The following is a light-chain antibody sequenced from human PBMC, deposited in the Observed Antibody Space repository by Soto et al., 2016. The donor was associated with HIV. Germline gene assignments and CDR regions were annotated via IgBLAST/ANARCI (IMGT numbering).Light chain of an antibody. CDR3: YSVADNKSGV. Sequence: SYELTQPSSVSVSPGQTARITCSGDIMAKKYARWFQQKPGQAPVLVICKDSERPSGIPERFSGSSSGTTVTLTISGAQVEDEADYYCYSVADNKSGVFGSGTKVTVL. J-gene: IGLJ6*01. V-gene: IGLV3-27*01. CDR1: IMAKKY. CDR2: KDS.